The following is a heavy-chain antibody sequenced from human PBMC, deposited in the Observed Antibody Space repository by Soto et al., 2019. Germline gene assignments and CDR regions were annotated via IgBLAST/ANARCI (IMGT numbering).Heavy chain of an antibody. CDR1: GGSFSGYY. D-gene: IGHD6-19*01. CDR3: ARRIAVAGNFDD. J-gene: IGHJ4*02. V-gene: IGHV4-34*01. CDR2: INHSGST. Sequence: SETLSLTCAVYGGSFSGYYWSWIRQPPGKGLEWIGEINHSGSTNYNPSLKSRLTISVDTSKNQFSLKPSSVTAADTAVYYCARRIAVAGNFDDWGQGTLVTVSS.